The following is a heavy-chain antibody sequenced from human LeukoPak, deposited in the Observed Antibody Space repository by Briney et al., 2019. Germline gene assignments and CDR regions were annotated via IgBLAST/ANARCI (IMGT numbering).Heavy chain of an antibody. CDR2: ISSDGIYT. CDR3: ARDFIRLSFDY. Sequence: GGSLRLSCAASGFTISKYSMHWVHQAPGKGLVWVSRISSDGIYTDYVDSVKGRFTISRDNAKNSLYLQMNSLRDEDTAVYYCARDFIRLSFDYWGQGILVTVSS. D-gene: IGHD3-16*01. V-gene: IGHV3-74*01. CDR1: GFTISKYS. J-gene: IGHJ4*02.